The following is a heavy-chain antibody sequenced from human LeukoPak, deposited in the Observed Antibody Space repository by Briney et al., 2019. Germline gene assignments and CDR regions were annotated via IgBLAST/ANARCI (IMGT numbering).Heavy chain of an antibody. J-gene: IGHJ4*02. Sequence: SQTLSLTCAISGDNVSSNSATWNWIRQSPSRGLEWLGRTYYRSKWYNDYAVSVKSRMTIIPDTSKNQFSLQLNSVTPDDTALYYCAGDRGVGAAVFFDYWGQGTPVTVSS. CDR2: TYYRSKWYN. CDR3: AGDRGVGAAVFFDY. CDR1: GDNVSSNSAT. V-gene: IGHV6-1*01. D-gene: IGHD6-13*01.